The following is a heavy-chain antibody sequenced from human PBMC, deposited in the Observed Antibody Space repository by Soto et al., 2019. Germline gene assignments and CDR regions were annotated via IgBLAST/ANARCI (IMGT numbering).Heavy chain of an antibody. CDR2: IYYSGST. Sequence: PSETLSLTCTVSGGSISSSSYYWGWIRQPPGKGLEWIGSIYYSGSTYYNPSLKSRVTISVDTTKNQFYLKLSSMTAADTAVYYCAGQRLIAAAGTFYYYYGMDVWGQGTTVTVS. CDR1: GGSISSSSYY. V-gene: IGHV4-39*01. D-gene: IGHD6-13*01. J-gene: IGHJ6*02. CDR3: AGQRLIAAAGTFYYYYGMDV.